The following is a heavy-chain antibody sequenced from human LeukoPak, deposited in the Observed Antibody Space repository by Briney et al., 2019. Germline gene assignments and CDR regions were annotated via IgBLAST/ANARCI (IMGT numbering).Heavy chain of an antibody. D-gene: IGHD5-12*01. CDR3: ARDRSSVGGGYDSFDY. V-gene: IGHV1-2*02. J-gene: IGHJ4*02. Sequence: ASVKVSCKASGYTFTGYYMHWVRQAPGQGLEWMGWINPNSGGTNYAQKFQGRVTMTRDTSISTAYMELSSLRSEDTAVYYCARDRSSVGGGYDSFDYWGQGTLVTVSS. CDR2: INPNSGGT. CDR1: GYTFTGYY.